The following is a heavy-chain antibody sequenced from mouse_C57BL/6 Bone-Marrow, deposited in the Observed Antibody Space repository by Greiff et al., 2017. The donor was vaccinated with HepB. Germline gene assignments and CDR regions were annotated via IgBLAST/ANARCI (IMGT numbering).Heavy chain of an antibody. V-gene: IGHV5-15*04. D-gene: IGHD4-1*01. J-gene: IGHJ1*03. CDR3: ARRLTGDWYFDV. CDR1: GFTFSDYG. CDR2: ISNLAYSI. Sequence: DVKLVESGGGLVQPGGSLKLSCAASGFTFSDYGMAWVRQAPRKGPEWVAFISNLAYSIYYADTVTGRFTISGENAKNTLYLEMSSLRSEDTAMYYCARRLTGDWYFDVWGTGTTVTVSS.